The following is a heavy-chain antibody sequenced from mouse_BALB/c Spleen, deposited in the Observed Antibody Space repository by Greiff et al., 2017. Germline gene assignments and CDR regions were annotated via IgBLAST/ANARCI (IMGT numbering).Heavy chain of an antibody. V-gene: IGHV1-7*01. J-gene: IGHJ3*01. CDR3: AREGYGSTLAY. CDR1: GYTFTSYW. Sequence: QVQLQQSGAELAKPGASVKMSCKASGYTFTSYWMHWVKQRPGQGLEWIGYINPSTGYTQYNQKFKDKATLTADKSSSTAYMQLSSLTSEDSAVYYCAREGYGSTLAYWGQGTLVTVSA. CDR2: INPSTGYT. D-gene: IGHD1-1*01.